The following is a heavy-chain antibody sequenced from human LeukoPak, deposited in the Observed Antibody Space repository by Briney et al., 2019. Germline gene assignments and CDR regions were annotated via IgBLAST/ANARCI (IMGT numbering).Heavy chain of an antibody. D-gene: IGHD3-10*02. Sequence: PGGSLRLSCAASGFTFSSSAMSWLRQAPGKGLEWVSAINGGGGSTYYADSVKGRFTISRDNAKNSLYLQMNSLRAEDTAVYYCAELGITMIGGVWGKGTTVTISS. CDR1: GFTFSSSA. J-gene: IGHJ6*04. CDR2: INGGGGST. V-gene: IGHV3-23*01. CDR3: AELGITMIGGV.